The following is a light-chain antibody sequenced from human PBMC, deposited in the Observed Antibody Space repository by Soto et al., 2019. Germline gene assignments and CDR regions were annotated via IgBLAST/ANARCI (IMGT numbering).Light chain of an antibody. Sequence: QPVLTQPPSASGTPGQGVTISCSGSSSNIGSNYVYWYQQLPGTAPKLLIYSNNQRPSGVPDRFSGSKSGTSASLAISGLRSEDEADYYCAAWDDSLSGWVFGGGTKLTVL. CDR2: SNN. J-gene: IGLJ3*02. CDR3: AAWDDSLSGWV. V-gene: IGLV1-47*02. CDR1: SSNIGSNY.